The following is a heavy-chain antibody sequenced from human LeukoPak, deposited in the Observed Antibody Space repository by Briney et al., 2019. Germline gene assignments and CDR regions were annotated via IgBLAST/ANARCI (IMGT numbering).Heavy chain of an antibody. Sequence: PGGSLRLSCAASGFTFNSYSMNWVRQAPGKGLEWVSYISSSGSTIYYADSVKGRFTISRDNAKNSLYLQMNSLRAEDTAVYYCARDGGDWAFDIWGQGTMVTVSS. CDR2: ISSSGSTI. CDR3: ARDGGDWAFDI. D-gene: IGHD2-21*02. J-gene: IGHJ3*02. V-gene: IGHV3-48*04. CDR1: GFTFNSYS.